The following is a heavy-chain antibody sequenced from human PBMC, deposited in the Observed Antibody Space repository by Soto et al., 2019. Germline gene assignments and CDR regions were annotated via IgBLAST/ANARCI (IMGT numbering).Heavy chain of an antibody. Sequence: SETLSLTCDVYGGSFSGYIWTWIRQTPGKGLQWIGQINHSGSANYNPSLKSRVTISVHTSNSQFSLELNSVTAADTAVYYCARGLISGSHYSGGWYYFDSWGQGTQVTVSP. V-gene: IGHV4-34*01. CDR3: ARGLISGSHYSGGWYYFDS. CDR1: GGSFSGYI. J-gene: IGHJ4*02. D-gene: IGHD1-26*01. CDR2: INHSGSA.